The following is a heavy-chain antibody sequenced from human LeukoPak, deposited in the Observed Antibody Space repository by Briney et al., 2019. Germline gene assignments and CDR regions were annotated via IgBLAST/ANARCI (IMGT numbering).Heavy chain of an antibody. D-gene: IGHD6-19*01. J-gene: IGHJ5*02. Sequence: GSLRLSCAASGFTFSSYWMSWVRQAPGKGLEWVANIKQDGSEKYYVDSVKGRFTISRDNAKNSLYLQMNSLRAEDTAVYYCARDQGGSGWYLDNWFDPWGQGTLVTVSS. CDR3: ARDQGGSGWYLDNWFDP. CDR1: GFTFSSYW. V-gene: IGHV3-7*04. CDR2: IKQDGSEK.